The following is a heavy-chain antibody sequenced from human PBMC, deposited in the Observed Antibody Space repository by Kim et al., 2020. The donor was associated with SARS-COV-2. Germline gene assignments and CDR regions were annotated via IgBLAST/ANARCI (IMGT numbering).Heavy chain of an antibody. J-gene: IGHJ4*02. CDR2: TSGSGGTT. CDR3: AASLSFGPPFDY. CDR1: GLSFSGYA. D-gene: IGHD5-18*01. V-gene: IGHV3-23*01. Sequence: GGSLRLSCAVSGLSFSGYAMSWVRQAPGKGLEWVATTSGSGGTTFYADSVKGRMTISRDNSKNTLSLQMHSLRADDTAVYYCAASLSFGPPFDYWGLGTLVNVSS.